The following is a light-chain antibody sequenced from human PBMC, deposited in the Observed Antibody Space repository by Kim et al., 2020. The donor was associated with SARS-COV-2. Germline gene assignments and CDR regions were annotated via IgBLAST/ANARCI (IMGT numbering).Light chain of an antibody. J-gene: IGKJ5*01. CDR3: LQHNDYPIT. CDR1: QDIRND. V-gene: IGKV1-17*01. Sequence: SVGDRVTITCRASQDIRNDLGWYQQNPGRAPKRLVYSASSLQSGVPSRFSGSGSGTEFTLTISSLQPEDFATYYCLQHNDYPITFGQGTRLEIK. CDR2: SAS.